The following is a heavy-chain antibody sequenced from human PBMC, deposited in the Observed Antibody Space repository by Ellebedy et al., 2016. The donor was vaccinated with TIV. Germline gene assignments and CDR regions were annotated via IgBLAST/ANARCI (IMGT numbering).Heavy chain of an antibody. D-gene: IGHD2-2*01. V-gene: IGHV3-7*03. J-gene: IGHJ4*02. CDR1: GFTFSTYW. Sequence: GESLKISCEASGFTFSTYWMSWVRQAPGKGLEWVANIKAGGSVKNYVASVEGRFTISRDNTKNSLFLQMNNLRVEDTAVYYCATCDLAVPGDHYWGQGTLVSVSS. CDR2: IKAGGSVK. CDR3: ATCDLAVPGDHY.